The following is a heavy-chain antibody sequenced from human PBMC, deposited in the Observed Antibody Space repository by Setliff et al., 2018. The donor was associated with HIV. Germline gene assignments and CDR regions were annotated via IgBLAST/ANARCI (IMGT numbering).Heavy chain of an antibody. Sequence: ASVKVSCKASGYSFTSYGVSWVRQAPGQGLEWMGWISAYNVNTNYAQKLQGRVTMTTDTSTSTAYMELRSLGSDDTAVYYCARDYYDSSGYIFFPGLPDYWGQGTLVTVSS. CDR3: ARDYYDSSGYIFFPGLPDY. CDR1: GYSFTSYG. J-gene: IGHJ4*02. D-gene: IGHD3-22*01. V-gene: IGHV1-18*01. CDR2: ISAYNVNT.